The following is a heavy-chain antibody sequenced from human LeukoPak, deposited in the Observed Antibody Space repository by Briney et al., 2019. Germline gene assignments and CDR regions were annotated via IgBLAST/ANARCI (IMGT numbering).Heavy chain of an antibody. V-gene: IGHV3-23*01. J-gene: IGHJ4*02. D-gene: IGHD3-10*01. CDR2: ISGSGGST. CDR1: GFTFSSYA. CDR3: AKADLWFGELLAPLGDY. Sequence: GGSLRLSCAASGFTFSSYAMSWVRQAPGKGLEWVSAISGSGGSTYYADSVKGRFTISRDNSKNTLYPQMNSLRAEDTAVYYCAKADLWFGELLAPLGDYWGQGTLVTVSS.